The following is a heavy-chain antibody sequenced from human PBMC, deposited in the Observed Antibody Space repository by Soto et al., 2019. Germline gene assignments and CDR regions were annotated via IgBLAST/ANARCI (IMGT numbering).Heavy chain of an antibody. V-gene: IGHV1-69*12. D-gene: IGHD3-3*02. CDR2: IMPIFATP. CDR1: GGTFSTSA. CDR3: ARDKDRQELGGNYYYILDV. Sequence: QVQLMQSGAEVKKPGSSVKVSCKASGGTFSTSAISWVRQAPGEGLEWVGGIMPIFATPDYAQKFQGRVTTSEYESTATAYLELTSPTTDDTAVYYCARDKDRQELGGNYYYILDVWGQGTAITVSS. J-gene: IGHJ6*02.